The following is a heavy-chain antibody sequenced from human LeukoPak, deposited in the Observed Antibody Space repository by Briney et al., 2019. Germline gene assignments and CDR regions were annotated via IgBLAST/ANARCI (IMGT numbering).Heavy chain of an antibody. CDR2: IYTSGST. J-gene: IGHJ4*02. D-gene: IGHD3-22*01. Sequence: SETLSLTCTVSGGSVSSSTYYWGWIRQPAGKGLEWIGRIYTSGSTNYNPSLKSRVTMSVDTSKNQFSLKLSSVTAADTAVYYCARDRYYYDSSGHGTFDYWGQGTLVTVSS. CDR3: ARDRYYYDSSGHGTFDY. V-gene: IGHV4-4*07. CDR1: GGSVSSSTYY.